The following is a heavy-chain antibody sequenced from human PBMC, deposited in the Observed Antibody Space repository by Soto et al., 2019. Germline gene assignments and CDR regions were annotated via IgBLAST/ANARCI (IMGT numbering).Heavy chain of an antibody. Sequence: SVKVSCKASGGTFSSYTISWVRQAPGQGLEWMGRIIPILGIANYAQKFQGRVTMTADTSTNTAYMELSSLRSEDTSVYYCATDTPPYSGSYGGAFDIWGQGTMVTVSS. J-gene: IGHJ3*02. CDR1: GGTFSSYT. CDR3: ATDTPPYSGSYGGAFDI. CDR2: IIPILGIA. V-gene: IGHV1-69*04. D-gene: IGHD1-26*01.